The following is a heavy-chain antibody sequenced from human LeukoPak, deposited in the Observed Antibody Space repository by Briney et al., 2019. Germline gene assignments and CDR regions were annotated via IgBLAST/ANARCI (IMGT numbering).Heavy chain of an antibody. CDR1: GGSISSYY. CDR2: IYYSGST. J-gene: IGHJ3*02. V-gene: IGHV4-59*01. Sequence: KPSETLSLTCTVSGGSISSYYWSWIRQPPGKGLEWIGYIYYSGSTNYNPSLKSRVTISVDTSKNQFSLKLSSVTAADTAVYYCARAGYSSSWYLDAFDIWGLGTMVTVSS. D-gene: IGHD6-13*01. CDR3: ARAGYSSSWYLDAFDI.